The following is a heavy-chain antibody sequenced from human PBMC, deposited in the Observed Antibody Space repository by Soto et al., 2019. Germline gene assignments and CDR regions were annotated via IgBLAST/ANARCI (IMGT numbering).Heavy chain of an antibody. CDR3: ARGGYGDYVVDY. Sequence: QVQLVESGGGVVQPGRSLRLSCAASGFTFSTYAMHWVRQAPGKGLEWVAVISHDGSNKYYADSVKGRFTISRDISKNPLYLQMNSLRVEDTSVYYCARGGYGDYVVDYWGQGTLVTVSS. D-gene: IGHD4-17*01. J-gene: IGHJ4*02. V-gene: IGHV3-30-3*01. CDR1: GFTFSTYA. CDR2: ISHDGSNK.